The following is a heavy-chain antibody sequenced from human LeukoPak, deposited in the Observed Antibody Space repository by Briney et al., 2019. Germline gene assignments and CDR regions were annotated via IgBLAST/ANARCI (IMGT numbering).Heavy chain of an antibody. J-gene: IGHJ2*01. Sequence: PSETLSLTCTVSGGSISSGGYYWSWIRQHPGKGLEWIGYIYYSGSTYYNPSLKSRVTISVDTSKNQFSLKLSSVTAADTAVYYCARGVGAYGDYPYWYFDLWGRGTLVTVSS. CDR1: GGSISSGGYY. CDR2: IYYSGST. CDR3: ARGVGAYGDYPYWYFDL. V-gene: IGHV4-31*03. D-gene: IGHD4-17*01.